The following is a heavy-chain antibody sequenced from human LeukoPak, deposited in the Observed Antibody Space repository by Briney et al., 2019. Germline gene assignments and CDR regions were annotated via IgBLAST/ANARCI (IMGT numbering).Heavy chain of an antibody. D-gene: IGHD2-15*01. CDR2: INSDGSST. J-gene: IGHJ4*02. CDR3: ARDIGSLAATLDY. Sequence: PGGSLRLSCAASGFTFSSYWMHWVRQAPEKGLVWVSRINSDGSSTSYADSVKGRFTISRDNAKNTLYLQMNSLRAEDTAVYYCARDIGSLAATLDYWGQGTLVTVSS. V-gene: IGHV3-74*01. CDR1: GFTFSSYW.